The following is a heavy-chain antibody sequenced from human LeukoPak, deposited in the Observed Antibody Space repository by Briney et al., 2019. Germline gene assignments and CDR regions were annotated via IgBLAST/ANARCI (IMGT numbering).Heavy chain of an antibody. Sequence: SETLSLTCTVSGGSISSYYWSWIRQPPGKGLEWIGYIYYSGSTNYNPSLKSRVTISVDTSKNQFSLKLSPVTAADTAVYYCARWVWSGYGFDYWGQGTLVTVSS. CDR1: GGSISSYY. CDR3: ARWVWSGYGFDY. J-gene: IGHJ4*02. V-gene: IGHV4-59*01. CDR2: IYYSGST. D-gene: IGHD3-3*01.